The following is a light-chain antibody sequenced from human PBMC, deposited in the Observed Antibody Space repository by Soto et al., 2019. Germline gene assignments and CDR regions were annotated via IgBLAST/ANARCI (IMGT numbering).Light chain of an antibody. CDR2: DAS. V-gene: IGKV3D-20*01. J-gene: IGKJ5*01. CDR1: QSVSSRNY. CDR3: QQYDSLPIT. Sequence: EIVLTQSPATLSLSPGERATLSCGASQSVSSRNYFAWYQQRPGLAPRLLIYDASTRAPGIPDRFSGSGSGTDFTLTISRLEPEDFAVYYCQQYDSLPITFGQGTRLEIK.